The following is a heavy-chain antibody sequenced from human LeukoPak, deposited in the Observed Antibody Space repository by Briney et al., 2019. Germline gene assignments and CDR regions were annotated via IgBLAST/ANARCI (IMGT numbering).Heavy chain of an antibody. CDR3: ASFGGYSGSLLILDY. V-gene: IGHV4-59*01. CDR1: GGSISSYY. CDR2: IYYSGST. Sequence: SETLSLTCTVSGGSISSYYWSWIRQPPGKGLEWIGYIYYSGSTNYNPSLKSRVTISVDTSKNQFSLRLSSVTAADTAVYYCASFGGYSGSLLILDYWGQGTLVTVSS. J-gene: IGHJ4*02. D-gene: IGHD1-26*01.